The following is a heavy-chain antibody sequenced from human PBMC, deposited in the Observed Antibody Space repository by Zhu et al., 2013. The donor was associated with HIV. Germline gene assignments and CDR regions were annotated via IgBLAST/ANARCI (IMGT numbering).Heavy chain of an antibody. CDR1: GYTFTSYG. V-gene: IGHV1-18*01. Sequence: QVQLVQSGAEVKKPGASVKVSCKASGYTFTSYGISWVRQAPGQGLEWMGWISAYNGNTNYAQKLQGRVTMTTDTSTSTAYMELRSLRSDDTAVYYCARGGGVGRFLEWLLYSAAFDYWGQGTLVTVSS. J-gene: IGHJ4*02. CDR3: ARGGGVGRFLEWLLYSAAFDY. CDR2: ISAYNGNT. D-gene: IGHD3-3*01.